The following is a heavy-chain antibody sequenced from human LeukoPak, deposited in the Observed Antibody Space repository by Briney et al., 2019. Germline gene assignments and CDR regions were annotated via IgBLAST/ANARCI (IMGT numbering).Heavy chain of an antibody. CDR3: ATEGYGFSDAFDI. J-gene: IGHJ3*02. CDR1: GFTFSSYA. CDR2: ISGSGGST. D-gene: IGHD5/OR15-5a*01. V-gene: IGHV3-23*01. Sequence: PGGSLRLSCAASGFTFSSYAMSWVRQAPGKGLEWVSAISGSGGSTYYADSVKGRFTISRDNSKNTLYLQMNSLRAEDTAVDYCATEGYGFSDAFDIWGQGTMVTVSS.